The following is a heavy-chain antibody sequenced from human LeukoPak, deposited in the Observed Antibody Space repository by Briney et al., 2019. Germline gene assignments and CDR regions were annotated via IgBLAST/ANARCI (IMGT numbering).Heavy chain of an antibody. CDR3: ARDRQYYYDSHGRAFDI. CDR2: ISGSGGST. Sequence: GRSLRLSCAASGFTFSSYGMHWVRQAPGKGLEWVSAISGSGGSTYYADSVKGRFTISRDNSKNTLYLQMNSLRAEDTAVYYCARDRQYYYDSHGRAFDIWGQGTMVTVSS. CDR1: GFTFSSYG. J-gene: IGHJ3*02. D-gene: IGHD3-22*01. V-gene: IGHV3-23*01.